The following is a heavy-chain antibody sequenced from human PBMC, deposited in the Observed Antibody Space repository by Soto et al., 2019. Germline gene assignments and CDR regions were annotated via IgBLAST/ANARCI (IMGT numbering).Heavy chain of an antibody. J-gene: IGHJ4*02. CDR2: INHSGST. Sequence: QVQLQQWGAGLLKPSETLSLTCAVYGGSFSGYYWNWIRQPPGKGLEWIGEINHSGSTNYTPSLKSRVPISADTSKIRFSLKLSSVTAADTAVYYCARGWGTIFDYWGQGTLVTVSS. CDR3: ARGWGTIFDY. V-gene: IGHV4-34*01. CDR1: GGSFSGYY. D-gene: IGHD7-27*01.